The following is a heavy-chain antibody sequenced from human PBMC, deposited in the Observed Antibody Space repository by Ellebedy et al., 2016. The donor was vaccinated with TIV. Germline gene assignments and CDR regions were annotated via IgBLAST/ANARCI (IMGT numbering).Heavy chain of an antibody. CDR2: IYYSGST. V-gene: IGHV4-59*08. CDR1: GGSISSYY. Sequence: MPSETLSLTCTVSGGSISSYYWSRIRQPPGKGLEWIGYIYYSGSTNYNPSLKSRFTISVDTSKNQFSLNLSSVTAADTAVYYCARHRFTSDSGGWYFDLWGRGPLVTVSS. D-gene: IGHD4-17*01. CDR3: ARHRFTSDSGGWYFDL. J-gene: IGHJ2*01.